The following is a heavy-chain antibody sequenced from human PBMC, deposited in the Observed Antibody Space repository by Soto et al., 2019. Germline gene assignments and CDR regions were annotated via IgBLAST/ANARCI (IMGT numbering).Heavy chain of an antibody. Sequence: TGGSLRLSCAASGFTFSSYGMHWVRQAPGKGLEWVAVIWYDGSNKYYADSVKGRFTISSDNSKNTLYLQMNSLRAEDTAVYYCARDRRKWELRDHYYYGMDVWGQGTTVTVSS. CDR2: IWYDGSNK. V-gene: IGHV3-33*01. CDR1: GFTFSSYG. J-gene: IGHJ6*02. D-gene: IGHD1-26*01. CDR3: ARDRRKWELRDHYYYGMDV.